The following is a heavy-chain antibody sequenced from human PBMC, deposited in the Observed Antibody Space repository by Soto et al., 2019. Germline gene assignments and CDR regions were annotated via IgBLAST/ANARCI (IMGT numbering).Heavy chain of an antibody. D-gene: IGHD6-19*01. J-gene: IGHJ6*03. Sequence: QVQLVQSGAEVKKPGSSVKVSCKASGGTFSSYTISWVRQAPGQGLEWMGRIIPILGIANYAQKLQGRVTITADKSTSTAYKELSSLRSEDTAVYYCARSGWSAYKDYYCYYMDVWGKGTAVTVSS. CDR3: ARSGWSAYKDYYCYYMDV. V-gene: IGHV1-69*02. CDR1: GGTFSSYT. CDR2: IIPILGIA.